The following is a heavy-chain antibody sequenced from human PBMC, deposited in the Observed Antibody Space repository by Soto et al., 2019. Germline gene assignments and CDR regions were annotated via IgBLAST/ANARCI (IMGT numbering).Heavy chain of an antibody. J-gene: IGHJ4*02. CDR1: GFTFSSYW. V-gene: IGHV3-7*05. CDR2: IKQDGSEK. CDR3: ARAPPYYYDSSGYYFDY. D-gene: IGHD3-22*01. Sequence: GGSLRLSCAASGFTFSSYWMSWVRQAPGKGLEWVANIKQDGSEKYYVDSVKGRFTISRDNAKNSLYLQMNSLRAEDTAVYYCARAPPYYYDSSGYYFDYWGQGTLVTVSS.